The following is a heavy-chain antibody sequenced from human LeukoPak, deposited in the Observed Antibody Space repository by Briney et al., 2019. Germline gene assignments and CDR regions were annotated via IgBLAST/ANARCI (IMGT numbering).Heavy chain of an antibody. CDR2: INHSGST. D-gene: IGHD6-13*01. V-gene: IGHV4-34*01. Sequence: SETLSLTCAVYGGSFSGYYWNWIRQPPGKGLEWIGEINHSGSTNYNPSLKSRVTISVDTSQNQFSLRLSSVTAADTAVYYCARGRYVTTRGGAAAGFLDYWGQGTLVTVST. J-gene: IGHJ4*02. CDR3: ARGRYVTTRGGAAAGFLDY. CDR1: GGSFSGYY.